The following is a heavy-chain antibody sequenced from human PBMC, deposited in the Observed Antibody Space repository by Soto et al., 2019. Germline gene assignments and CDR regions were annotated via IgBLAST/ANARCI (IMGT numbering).Heavy chain of an antibody. Sequence: GASVKVSCKASGYTFTNYGVSWVRQAPGQGLEWMGWIGGYKGNTNYAQKLQGRVTLTTDTSISTAYMELSSLRSEDTAVYYCASAIIYYDSSGYYPFDYWGQGTLVTVSS. V-gene: IGHV1-18*01. CDR3: ASAIIYYDSSGYYPFDY. J-gene: IGHJ4*02. CDR2: IGGYKGNT. CDR1: GYTFTNYG. D-gene: IGHD3-22*01.